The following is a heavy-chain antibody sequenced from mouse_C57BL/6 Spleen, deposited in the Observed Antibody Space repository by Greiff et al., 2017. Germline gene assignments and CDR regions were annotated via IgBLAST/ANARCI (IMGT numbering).Heavy chain of an antibody. V-gene: IGHV1-18*01. CDR2: INPNNGGT. CDR1: GYTFTDYN. CDR3: ARADYDDGAMDY. J-gene: IGHJ4*01. Sequence: DVQLQESGPELVKPGASVKIPCKASGYTFTDYNMDWVKQSHGKSLEWIGDINPNNGGTIYNQKFKGKATLTVDKSSSTAYMELRSLTSEDTAVYYCARADYDDGAMDYWGQGTSVTVSS. D-gene: IGHD2-4*01.